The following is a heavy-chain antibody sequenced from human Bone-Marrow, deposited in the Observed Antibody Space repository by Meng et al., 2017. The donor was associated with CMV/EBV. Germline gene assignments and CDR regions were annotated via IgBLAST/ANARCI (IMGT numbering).Heavy chain of an antibody. V-gene: IGHV3-23*01. Sequence: GGSLRLSCAASGFTFSSYAMSWVRQAPGKGLEWVSAISGSGGSTYYADSVKGRFTIARDNSKNTLYLQMNSLRAEDTAVYYCAKNPAAAGKIGSDYWGQGTLVTGSS. CDR2: ISGSGGST. CDR3: AKNPAAAGKIGSDY. CDR1: GFTFSSYA. D-gene: IGHD6-13*01. J-gene: IGHJ4*02.